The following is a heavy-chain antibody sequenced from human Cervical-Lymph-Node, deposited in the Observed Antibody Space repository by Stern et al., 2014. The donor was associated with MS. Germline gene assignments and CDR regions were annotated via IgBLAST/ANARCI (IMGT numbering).Heavy chain of an antibody. Sequence: EVQLVESGGALVKPGRSLRLTCLGSGFTFDDCAMHWVRQAQAKGLEWVSGISWSGGSVTYSDSVQGRFTVSRDNAKKSLFLQMNSLRVEDTASYYCVKGGLKQSGHYHFDMNLWGRGTAVIVSS. CDR2: ISWSGGSV. V-gene: IGHV3-9*01. D-gene: IGHD3-3*01. CDR1: GFTFDDCA. CDR3: VKGGLKQSGHYHFDMNL. J-gene: IGHJ6*02.